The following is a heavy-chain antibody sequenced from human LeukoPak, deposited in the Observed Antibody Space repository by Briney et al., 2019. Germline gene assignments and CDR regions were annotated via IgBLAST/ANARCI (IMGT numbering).Heavy chain of an antibody. CDR3: ANGELLWFGELSGY. D-gene: IGHD3-10*01. CDR1: GFTFSSXG. CDR2: ISYDGSNK. J-gene: IGHJ4*02. Sequence: AASGFTFSSXGXXWVRXAPGKGXXXXXCISYDGSNKYSADSVKGRFTISRDNSKNTLYLQMNSLRAEDTAVYYCANGELLWFGELSGYWGQGTLVTVSS. V-gene: IGHV3-30*18.